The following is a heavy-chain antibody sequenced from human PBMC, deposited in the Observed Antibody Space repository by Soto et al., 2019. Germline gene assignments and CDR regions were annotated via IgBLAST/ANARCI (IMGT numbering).Heavy chain of an antibody. CDR1: GFTFSSYG. CDR2: ISYDGSNK. V-gene: IGHV3-30*18. CDR3: AKDLYGGSYYDYYYGMDV. D-gene: IGHD1-26*01. Sequence: QVQLVASGGGVVQPGRSLRLSCAASGFTFSSYGMHWVRQAPGKGLEWVAVISYDGSNKYYADSVKGRFTISRDNSKNTLYLQMNSLRAEDTAVYYCAKDLYGGSYYDYYYGMDVWGQGTTVTVSS. J-gene: IGHJ6*02.